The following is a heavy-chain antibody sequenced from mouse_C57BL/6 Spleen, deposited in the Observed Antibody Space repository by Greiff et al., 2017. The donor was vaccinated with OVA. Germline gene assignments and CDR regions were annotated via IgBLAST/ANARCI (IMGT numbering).Heavy chain of an antibody. V-gene: IGHV1-76*01. CDR3: AREDYYGSGFAY. J-gene: IGHJ3*01. CDR2: IYPGSGNT. Sequence: VQLQQSGAELVRPGASVKLSCKASGYTFTDYYINWVKQRPGQGLEWIARIYPGSGNTYYNEKFKGKATLTAEKSSSTAYMQLSSLTSEDSAVYFCAREDYYGSGFAYWGQGTLVTVSA. D-gene: IGHD1-1*01. CDR1: GYTFTDYY.